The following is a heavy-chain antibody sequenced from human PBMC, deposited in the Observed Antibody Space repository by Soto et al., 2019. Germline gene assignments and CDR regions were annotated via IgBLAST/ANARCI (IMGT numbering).Heavy chain of an antibody. D-gene: IGHD3-10*01. CDR2: VNNGGGGT. V-gene: IGHV3-23*01. CDR1: GFTFSNYA. CDR3: AKERLGRGIDY. Sequence: EVLLLDSGGGLVQPGGSLRLSCAASGFTFSNYAMTWVRQAPGKGPEWISNVNNGGGGTYYADSVKGRFTISRDNSKNTLYLQVSSLRAEDTAVYYCAKERLGRGIDYWGQGILVTVSS. J-gene: IGHJ4*02.